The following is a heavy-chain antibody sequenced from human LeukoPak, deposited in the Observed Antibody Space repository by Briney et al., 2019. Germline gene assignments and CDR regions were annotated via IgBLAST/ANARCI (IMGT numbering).Heavy chain of an antibody. V-gene: IGHV3-74*01. Sequence: PGGSLRLSCAASGFTFSSYWMHWVRQAPGKGLVWVSRINSDGSSTSYADSVKGRFTISRDDAKNTLYLQMNSLRAEDTAVYYRARVKGGYSLANPWGQGTLVTVSS. CDR1: GFTFSSYW. CDR2: INSDGSST. D-gene: IGHD5-18*01. J-gene: IGHJ5*02. CDR3: ARVKGGYSLANP.